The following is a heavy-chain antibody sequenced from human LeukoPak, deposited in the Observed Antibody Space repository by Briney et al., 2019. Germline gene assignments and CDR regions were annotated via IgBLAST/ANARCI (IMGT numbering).Heavy chain of an antibody. V-gene: IGHV3-30-3*01. CDR2: ISYDGSNK. J-gene: IGHJ4*02. CDR1: GFTFSSYA. Sequence: GGSLRLSCAASGFTFSSYAMRWVRQAPGKGLEWVAVISYDGSNKYYADSVKGRFTISRDNSKNTLYLQMNSLRAGDTAVYYCATPRLSSYYYGSGSLMGEFDYWGRGTLVTVSS. CDR3: ATPRLSSYYYGSGSLMGEFDY. D-gene: IGHD3-10*01.